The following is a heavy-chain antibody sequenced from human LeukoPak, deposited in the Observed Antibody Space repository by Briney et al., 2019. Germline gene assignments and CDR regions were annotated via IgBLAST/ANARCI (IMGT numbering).Heavy chain of an antibody. Sequence: PSETLSLTCTVSGGSISSSSYYWGWIRQPPGTGPEWIGSIYHSGSTYYNPSLKSRVTISVDTSKNQFPLKLSSVTAADTAVYYCARGGVGAMRGLDYWGQGTLVTVSS. D-gene: IGHD1-26*01. J-gene: IGHJ4*02. V-gene: IGHV4-39*06. CDR2: IYHSGST. CDR1: GGSISSSSYY. CDR3: ARGGVGAMRGLDY.